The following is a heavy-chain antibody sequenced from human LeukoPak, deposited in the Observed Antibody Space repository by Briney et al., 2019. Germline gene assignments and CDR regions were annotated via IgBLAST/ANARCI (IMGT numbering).Heavy chain of an antibody. D-gene: IGHD3-10*01. Sequence: GGSLRLSCAGSGFTFSNAWMNWVRQAPGKELEWVGRIKSKVDGETTDYAAPVSGRFTVSRDDSENTVYLQMNSLKTEDTAVYYCVTGGSYLDYWGQGTPVTVSS. V-gene: IGHV3-15*01. CDR1: GFTFSNAW. CDR2: IKSKVDGETT. J-gene: IGHJ4*02. CDR3: VTGGSYLDY.